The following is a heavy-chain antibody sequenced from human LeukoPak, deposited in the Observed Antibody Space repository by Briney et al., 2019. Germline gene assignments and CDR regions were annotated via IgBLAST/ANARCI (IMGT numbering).Heavy chain of an antibody. CDR1: GFIFSDHE. Sequence: GGSLRLSSTASGFIFSDHEMTWVRQAPGKGLEWISYISMNGDVQLYSDSVKGRFTISRDDSENSLYLQMNSLRAEDTAVYFCARDYYGDDLWGQGTLVTVSS. CDR3: ARDYYGDDL. CDR2: ISMNGDVQ. V-gene: IGHV3-48*03. D-gene: IGHD3-10*01. J-gene: IGHJ5*02.